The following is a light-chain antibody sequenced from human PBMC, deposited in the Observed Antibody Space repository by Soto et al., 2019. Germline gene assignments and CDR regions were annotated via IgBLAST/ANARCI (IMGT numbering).Light chain of an antibody. J-gene: IGKJ4*01. CDR1: QSVSSN. CDR2: GAS. V-gene: IGKV3-15*01. CDR3: QQHSNWPLT. Sequence: EIVMTQSPATLSVSPGERATLSCRASQSVSSNLAWYQQKPGQAPRLLIYGASTRATGISARFSGSGSGTDFTLTISSLEPEDFAVYYCQQHSNWPLTFGGGTKVDTK.